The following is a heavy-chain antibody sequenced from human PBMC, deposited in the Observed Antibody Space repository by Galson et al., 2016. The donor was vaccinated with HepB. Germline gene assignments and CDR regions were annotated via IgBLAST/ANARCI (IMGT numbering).Heavy chain of an antibody. CDR2: TYYMSKWYN. CDR3: VGGLRDRGYHYYMDV. Sequence: CAISGDSVSGNTSVWNWIRQSPSRGLGWLGRTYYMSKWYNDYAVFVKSRITINSDTSKNQFSLQLNSVTPEDTAVYYCVGGLRDRGYHYYMDVWGKGTTVTVSS. J-gene: IGHJ6*03. CDR1: GDSVSGNTSV. D-gene: IGHD3-16*01. V-gene: IGHV6-1*01.